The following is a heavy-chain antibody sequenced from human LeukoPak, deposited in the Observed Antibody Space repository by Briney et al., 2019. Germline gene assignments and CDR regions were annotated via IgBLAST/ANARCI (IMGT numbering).Heavy chain of an antibody. J-gene: IGHJ3*02. V-gene: IGHV4-34*01. Sequence: SETVSLTCAVYGGSFSGYYWSWIRQPPGKGLEWIGEINHSGSTNYNPSLKSRVTISADTSKNQFSLELSSVTAADTAVYYCARGYHYYDSSGYYYTDAFDIWGQGTMVTVSS. CDR2: INHSGST. CDR1: GGSFSGYY. CDR3: ARGYHYYDSSGYYYTDAFDI. D-gene: IGHD3-22*01.